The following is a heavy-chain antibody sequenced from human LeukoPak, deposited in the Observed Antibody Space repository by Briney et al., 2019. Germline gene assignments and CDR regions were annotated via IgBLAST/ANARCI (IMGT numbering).Heavy chain of an antibody. V-gene: IGHV3-30*14. CDR3: AKGAGGDYC. CDR1: GFAFSRYD. D-gene: IGHD3-10*01. Sequence: GGSLRLSCVASGFAFSRYDMHWVRLVPGKGLEWLAVISYDGSNKDYVDSVKGRFTISRDNSRNTVFLQMNSLRVVDTAVYYCAKGAGGDYCWGQGTLVTVSS. J-gene: IGHJ4*02. CDR2: ISYDGSNK.